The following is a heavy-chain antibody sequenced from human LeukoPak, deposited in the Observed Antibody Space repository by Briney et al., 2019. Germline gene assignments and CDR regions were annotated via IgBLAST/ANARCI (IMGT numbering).Heavy chain of an antibody. Sequence: SETLSLTCTVSGGSISSSSYYWGWIRQPPGKGLEWIGSIYYSGSTYYNPSLKSRVTISVDTSKNQFSLKLSSVTAADTAVYYCARGLVGGYRTHFDYWGQGTLVTVSS. D-gene: IGHD5-12*01. CDR1: GGSISSSSYY. J-gene: IGHJ4*02. CDR2: IYYSGST. CDR3: ARGLVGGYRTHFDY. V-gene: IGHV4-39*07.